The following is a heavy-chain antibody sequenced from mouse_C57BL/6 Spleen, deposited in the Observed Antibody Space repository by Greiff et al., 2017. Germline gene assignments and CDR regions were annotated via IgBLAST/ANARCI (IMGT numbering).Heavy chain of an antibody. J-gene: IGHJ3*01. Sequence: QVQLQQSGPELVKPGASVKISCKASGYAFSSSWMNWVKQRPGKGLEWIGRIYPGDGDTNYNGKFKGKATLTEDKSSSTTYMQLSSLTSEDSAVYVCATKVYYGYDGPFAYWGQGTLVTVSA. CDR1: GYAFSSSW. CDR2: IYPGDGDT. D-gene: IGHD2-2*01. V-gene: IGHV1-82*01. CDR3: ATKVYYGYDGPFAY.